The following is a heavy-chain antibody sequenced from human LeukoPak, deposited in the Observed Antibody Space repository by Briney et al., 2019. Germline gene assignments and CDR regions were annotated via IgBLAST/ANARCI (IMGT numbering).Heavy chain of an antibody. CDR3: ARDQGIAVAGLDY. J-gene: IGHJ4*02. Sequence: PGGSLRLSCAASGFTFDNYAMHWVRQAPGKGLEWVSGISWNSGSIGYADSVKGRFTISRDNAKNSLYLQMNSLRAEDTAVYYCARDQGIAVAGLDYWGQGTLVTVSS. D-gene: IGHD6-19*01. CDR1: GFTFDNYA. CDR2: ISWNSGSI. V-gene: IGHV3-9*01.